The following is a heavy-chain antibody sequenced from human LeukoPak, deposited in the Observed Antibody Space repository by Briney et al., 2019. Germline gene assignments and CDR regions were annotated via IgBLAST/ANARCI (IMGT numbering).Heavy chain of an antibody. J-gene: IGHJ4*02. Sequence: GGSLRLSCAASGFTVSSNYMSWVRQAPGKGLEWVSVIYSGGSTYYAYSVKGRFTISRDNSKNTLYLQMNSLRAEDTAVYYCARARGDRTTYYFDYWGQGTLVTVSS. CDR2: IYSGGST. CDR3: ARARGDRTTYYFDY. D-gene: IGHD3-10*01. CDR1: GFTVSSNY. V-gene: IGHV3-53*01.